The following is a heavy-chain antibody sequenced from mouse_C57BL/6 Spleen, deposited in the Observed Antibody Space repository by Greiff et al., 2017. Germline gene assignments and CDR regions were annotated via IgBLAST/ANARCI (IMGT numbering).Heavy chain of an antibody. Sequence: EVKVEESGGGLVKPGGSLKLSCAASGFTFSSYAMSWVRQTPEKRLEWVATISDGGSYTYYPDNVKGRFTSTRDNAKNNLYLQMSHLKSEDTAMYSCARDQGYGSIRYFDVWGTGTTVTVSS. D-gene: IGHD1-1*01. V-gene: IGHV5-4*01. CDR1: GFTFSSYA. CDR2: ISDGGSYT. J-gene: IGHJ1*03. CDR3: ARDQGYGSIRYFDV.